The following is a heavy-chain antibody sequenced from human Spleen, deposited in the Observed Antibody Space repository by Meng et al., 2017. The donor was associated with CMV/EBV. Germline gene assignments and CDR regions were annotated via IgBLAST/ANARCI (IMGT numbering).Heavy chain of an antibody. CDR2: IYSGGSST. Sequence: CAASGFPFSSYAMGWVRQAPGKGLEWVSVIYSGGSSTYYADSVKGRFTISRDNSKNTLYLQMNSLRAEDTAVYYCAKDRAGSLYYFDYWGQGTLVTVSS. V-gene: IGHV3-23*03. CDR1: GFPFSSYA. CDR3: AKDRAGSLYYFDY. D-gene: IGHD1-26*01. J-gene: IGHJ4*02.